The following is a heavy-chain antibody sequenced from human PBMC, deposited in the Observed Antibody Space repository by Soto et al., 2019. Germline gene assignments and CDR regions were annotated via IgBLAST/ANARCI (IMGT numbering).Heavy chain of an antibody. V-gene: IGHV5-10-1*01. CDR1: GYSFTSYW. CDR3: ARRAGSSSSSTHYYYYGMDV. CDR2: IDPSDSYT. D-gene: IGHD6-6*01. J-gene: IGHJ6*02. Sequence: GESLKISCKGSGYSFTSYWISWVRQMPGKGLEWMGRIDPSDSYTNYSPSFQGHVTISADKSISTAYLQRSSLKASDTAMYYCARRAGSSSSSTHYYYYGMDVWGQGTTVTVSS.